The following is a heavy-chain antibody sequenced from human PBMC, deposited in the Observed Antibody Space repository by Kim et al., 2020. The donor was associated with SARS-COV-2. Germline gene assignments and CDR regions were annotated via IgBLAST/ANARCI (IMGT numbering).Heavy chain of an antibody. CDR2: ISSGGSSM. CDR1: GFTFSDYY. CDR3: ARVLARNTVATLGY. D-gene: IGHD4-17*01. J-gene: IGHJ4*02. V-gene: IGHV3-11*01. Sequence: GGSLRLSCAASGFTFSDYYMSWIRQAPGKGLEWVSKISSGGSSMYYADSVKGRFTISRDNAKNSLSLQINSLRPEDTAVYYCARVLARNTVATLGYWGQG.